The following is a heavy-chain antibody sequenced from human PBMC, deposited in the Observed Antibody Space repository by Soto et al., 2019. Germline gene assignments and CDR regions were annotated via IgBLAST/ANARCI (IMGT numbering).Heavy chain of an antibody. CDR3: ARDGIAARPIAWFDP. D-gene: IGHD6-6*01. CDR1: GGTFSSYA. CDR2: ITPIFGAA. Sequence: QVQLVQSGAEVKKPGSSVKVSCKASGGTFSSYAIRWVRQAPGQGLEWMGGITPIFGAADYAQKFQGRVTITADDSTSTAYMERSSLRSEDTAVYYCARDGIAARPIAWFDPWGQGTLVTVSS. V-gene: IGHV1-69*12. J-gene: IGHJ5*02.